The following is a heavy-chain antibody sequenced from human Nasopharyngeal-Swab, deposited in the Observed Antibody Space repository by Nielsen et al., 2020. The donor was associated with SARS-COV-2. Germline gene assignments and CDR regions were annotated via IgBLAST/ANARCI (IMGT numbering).Heavy chain of an antibody. Sequence: SKTLSLTCTVSGGSISSYYWSWIRQPPGKGLEWIGYIYYSGSTNYNPSLKSRVTISVDTSKNQFSLKLSSVTAADTAVYYCARGRLPGGDYENYWGQGTLVTVSS. CDR2: IYYSGST. CDR3: ARGRLPGGDYENY. V-gene: IGHV4-59*01. D-gene: IGHD4-17*01. J-gene: IGHJ4*02. CDR1: GGSISSYY.